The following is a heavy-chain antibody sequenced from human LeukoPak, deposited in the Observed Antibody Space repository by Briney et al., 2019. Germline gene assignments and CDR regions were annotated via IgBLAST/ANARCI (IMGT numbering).Heavy chain of an antibody. D-gene: IGHD2-2*01. V-gene: IGHV4-34*01. CDR1: GGSLWGYY. J-gene: IGHJ5*02. Sequence: PSETLSLTCAVYGGSLWGYYWSWIRQPPGKGLEWRGEINHSRSNTYKPSLKTRVTISLNTSKNQFSLKVSSVTAADTAVYYCARRKRSGCSSTSCLLNWFDPWGQGTLVTVSS. CDR3: ARRKRSGCSSTSCLLNWFDP. CDR2: INHSRSN.